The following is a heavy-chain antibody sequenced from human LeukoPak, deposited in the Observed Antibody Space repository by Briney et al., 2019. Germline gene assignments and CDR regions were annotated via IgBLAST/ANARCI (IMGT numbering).Heavy chain of an antibody. CDR1: GYTLTSYG. V-gene: IGHV1-18*01. D-gene: IGHD2-2*01. CDR3: ARDREYQLLYYYYYMDV. Sequence: ASVKVSCKASGYTLTSYGISWVRQAPRQGLEWRGWISAYNGNTNYAQKLQGRVTMTRDTSTSTVYMELSSLRSEDTAVYYCARDREYQLLYYYYYMDVWGKGTTVTVSS. CDR2: ISAYNGNT. J-gene: IGHJ6*03.